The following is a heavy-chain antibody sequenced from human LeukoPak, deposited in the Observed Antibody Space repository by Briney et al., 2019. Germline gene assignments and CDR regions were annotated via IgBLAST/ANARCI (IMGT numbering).Heavy chain of an antibody. CDR2: INPNSGVT. J-gene: IGHJ4*02. CDR1: GYTLTGYY. V-gene: IGHV1-2*02. Sequence: SLKVSCKAAGYTLTGYYMHWVRQAPGQGLEWMGWINPNSGVTNHAQKFQGRVIMTRDTSISTAYMELSRLGSDDTAVYYCARGGSTDSIHSCGGNCYFLDYWGQGTLVTVSS. D-gene: IGHD2-21*02. CDR3: ARGGSTDSIHSCGGNCYFLDY.